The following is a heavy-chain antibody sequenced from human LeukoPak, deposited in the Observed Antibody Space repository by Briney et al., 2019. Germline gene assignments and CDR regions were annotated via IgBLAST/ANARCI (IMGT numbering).Heavy chain of an antibody. CDR1: GFTFSSYA. J-gene: IGHJ4*02. V-gene: IGHV3-30-3*01. D-gene: IGHD2-15*01. CDR2: ISYDGSNK. CDR3: ARGSGYCSGGSCYAGY. Sequence: GGSLRLSCAASGFTFSSYAMHWVRQAPGKGLEWVAVISYDGSNKYYADSVKGRFTISRDNSKNTLYLQMNSLRAEDTAVYYCARGSGYCSGGSCYAGYWGQGTLVTVSS.